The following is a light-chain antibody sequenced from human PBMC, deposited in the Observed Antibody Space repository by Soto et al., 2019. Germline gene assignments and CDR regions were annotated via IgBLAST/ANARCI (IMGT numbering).Light chain of an antibody. CDR3: QQYYTGPWT. Sequence: AIRMTQSPSSLSASTGDSVTITCRASQGVRSYLAWYQQKPGKAPKLLIFAASTMQSGVPSRFSGSGSATDFTLTISCRQSEDFANYYCQQYYTGPWTFGQVTKVEVK. CDR1: QGVRSY. J-gene: IGKJ1*01. V-gene: IGKV1-8*01. CDR2: AAS.